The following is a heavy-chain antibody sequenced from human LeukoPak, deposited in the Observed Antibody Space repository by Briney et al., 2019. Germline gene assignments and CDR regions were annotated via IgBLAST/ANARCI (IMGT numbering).Heavy chain of an antibody. J-gene: IGHJ4*02. D-gene: IGHD2-15*01. CDR3: ARAAEFVADFDS. Sequence: GGSLRLSCVASGFTSSSHYMSWVRQVPGKGLEWVANIKQDGSQKSYVDSVKGRFTISRDNAKNSLYLQMSSLRVEDTAIYYCARAAEFVADFDSWGQGTLVTVSS. CDR2: IKQDGSQK. V-gene: IGHV3-7*03. CDR1: GFTSSSHY.